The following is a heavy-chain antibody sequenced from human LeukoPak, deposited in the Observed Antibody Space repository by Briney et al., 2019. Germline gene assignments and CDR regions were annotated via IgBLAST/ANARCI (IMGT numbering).Heavy chain of an antibody. J-gene: IGHJ4*02. D-gene: IGHD3-3*01. CDR2: IKQDGSEK. V-gene: IGHV3-7*01. Sequence: GGSLRLSCAASGFTFSSYWMNWVRQAPGKGLEWVANIKQDGSEKYYVDSVKGRFTISRDNAKNSLYLQMNSLRAEDTAVYYCARVSEYYDFWSGYSTLDYWGQGTLVTVSS. CDR3: ARVSEYYDFWSGYSTLDY. CDR1: GFTFSSYW.